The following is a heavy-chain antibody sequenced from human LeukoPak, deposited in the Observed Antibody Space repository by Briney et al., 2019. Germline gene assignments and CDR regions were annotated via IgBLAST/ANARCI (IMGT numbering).Heavy chain of an antibody. CDR1: GFTFDDYA. Sequence: GRSLRLSCAASGFTFDDYAMHWVRQAPGKGLEWVSGISWNSGSIGYADSVKGRFTISRDNAKNSLYLQMNSLRAEDTAVYYCARSDCSSTSCYDFDYWGQGTLVTVSS. CDR3: ARSDCSSTSCYDFDY. CDR2: ISWNSGSI. D-gene: IGHD2-2*01. V-gene: IGHV3-9*01. J-gene: IGHJ4*02.